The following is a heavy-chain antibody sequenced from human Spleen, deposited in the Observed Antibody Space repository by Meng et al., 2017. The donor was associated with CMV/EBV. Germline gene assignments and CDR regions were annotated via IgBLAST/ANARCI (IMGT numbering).Heavy chain of an antibody. J-gene: IGHJ6*02. D-gene: IGHD6-13*01. V-gene: IGHV3-43*01. CDR2: ISWDGGDT. CDR1: GFIFNDYT. Sequence: GESLKISCAASGFIFNDYTMHWVRQAPGKGLEWVSLISWDGGDTYYADSVKGRFTISRDNSKNSLYLQMNSLRTEDTALYYCAKGVGAAALYGMDVWGQGTTVTVSS. CDR3: AKGVGAAALYGMDV.